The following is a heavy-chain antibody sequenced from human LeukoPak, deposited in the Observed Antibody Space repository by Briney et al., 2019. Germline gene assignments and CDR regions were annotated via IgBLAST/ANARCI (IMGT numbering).Heavy chain of an antibody. V-gene: IGHV3-30*02. CDR2: IRYDGSNK. CDR3: ATTLGVPDYCSSTSCYSRGNWYFDL. Sequence: GGSLRLSCAASGFTFSSYGMHWVRQAPGKGLEWVAFIRYDGSNKYYADSVKGRFTISRDNAKNSLYLQMNSLRAEDTAVYYCATTLGVPDYCSSTSCYSRGNWYFDLWGRGTLVTVSS. CDR1: GFTFSSYG. J-gene: IGHJ2*01. D-gene: IGHD2-2*01.